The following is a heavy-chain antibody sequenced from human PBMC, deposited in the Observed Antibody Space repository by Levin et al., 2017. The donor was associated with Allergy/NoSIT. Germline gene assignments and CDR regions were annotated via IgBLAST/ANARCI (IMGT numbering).Heavy chain of an antibody. J-gene: IGHJ6*02. D-gene: IGHD1-26*01. CDR1: GYTFSDYY. Sequence: ASVKVSCKASGYTFSDYYIHWVRQAPGQGLEWMGWINPNTGDTHYAQKVQGRVTMTRDTSISTAYMELSRLTSDDTALYYCARDKENGAFYFYYGMDVWGQGTTVTVSS. CDR3: ARDKENGAFYFYYGMDV. CDR2: INPNTGDT. V-gene: IGHV1-2*02.